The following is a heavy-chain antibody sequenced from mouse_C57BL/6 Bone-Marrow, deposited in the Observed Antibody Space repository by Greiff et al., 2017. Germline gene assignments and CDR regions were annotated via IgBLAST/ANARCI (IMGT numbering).Heavy chain of an antibody. CDR3: ASYYGSSYPAGFAY. CDR1: GFTFTSYG. CDR2: IYPRSGNT. V-gene: IGHV1-81*01. J-gene: IGHJ3*01. D-gene: IGHD1-1*01. Sequence: QVQLLQSGAELARPGASVKLSCKASGFTFTSYGISWVQQRTGQGLEWIAEIYPRSGNTYYTEKFKGQATLTADKSSSTAYMELRSLTSEDSAVNFCASYYGSSYPAGFAYWGQGTLVTVAA.